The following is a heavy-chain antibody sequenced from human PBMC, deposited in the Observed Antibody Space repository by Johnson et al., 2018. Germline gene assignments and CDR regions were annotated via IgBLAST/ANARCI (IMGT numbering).Heavy chain of an antibody. CDR3: TREDSGSGA. Sequence: VQLVQSVGGLVQPGRSLRLSCKGSGFTLGDYAMSWFRQAPGKGLEWIGFSKNKSNGGTSEYAASVKGRFTISRDDSKSIVYLEMNSLRIEDTAMYYCTREDSGSGAWGQGTLVTVSP. V-gene: IGHV3-49*03. J-gene: IGHJ5*02. CDR2: SKNKSNGGTS. D-gene: IGHD6-6*01. CDR1: GFTLGDYA.